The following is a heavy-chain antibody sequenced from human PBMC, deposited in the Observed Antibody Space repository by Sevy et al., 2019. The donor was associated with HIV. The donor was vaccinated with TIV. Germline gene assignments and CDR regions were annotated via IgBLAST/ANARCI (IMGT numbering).Heavy chain of an antibody. Sequence: GGSLRLSCAASGFTFSSYAMSWVRQAPGKGLEWVSAISGSGGSTYYADSVKGQFTISRDNSKNTLYLQMNSLRAEDTAVYYCAKGGQWLRGADYYYYMDVWGKGTTVTVSS. CDR1: GFTFSSYA. J-gene: IGHJ6*03. V-gene: IGHV3-23*01. D-gene: IGHD6-19*01. CDR3: AKGGQWLRGADYYYYMDV. CDR2: ISGSGGST.